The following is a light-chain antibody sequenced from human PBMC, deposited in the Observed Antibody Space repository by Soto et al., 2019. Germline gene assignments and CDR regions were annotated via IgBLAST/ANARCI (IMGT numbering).Light chain of an antibody. V-gene: IGKV1-33*01. J-gene: IGKJ5*01. CDR2: DAS. CDR3: QQYDNLPIT. Sequence: DIQMTQSRSSLSASVGDRVTITCQTSQDISNDLNWYQQKPGKAPKLLIYDASNLETGVPSRFSGSESGTDFTFTISSLQPEAIATYYCQQYDNLPITFGQGTRLEIK. CDR1: QDISND.